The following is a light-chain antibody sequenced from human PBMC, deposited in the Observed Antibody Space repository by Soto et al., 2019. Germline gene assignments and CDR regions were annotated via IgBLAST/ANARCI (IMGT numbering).Light chain of an antibody. CDR3: QQYKSYST. CDR2: DAS. CDR1: QSLNTR. J-gene: IGKJ1*01. Sequence: DTHLTQSPSTLSASVGDRVTITCRASQSLNTRLAWYQQRPGKAPKLLIYDASTLESGVPSRFSGGGSGTEFTLTINNLQPDDLATYICQQYKSYSTFGRGTKGDIK. V-gene: IGKV1-5*01.